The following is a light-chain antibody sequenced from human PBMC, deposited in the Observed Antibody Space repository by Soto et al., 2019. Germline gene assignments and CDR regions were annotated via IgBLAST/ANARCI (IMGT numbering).Light chain of an antibody. CDR3: LSYTSNDTYV. J-gene: IGLJ1*01. CDR1: STDVGGYKY. V-gene: IGLV2-14*01. Sequence: QSALTQPASVSGSPGQSITISCTGTSTDVGGYKYVSWYQQHPGKAPKFMIYDVTSRPSGISNRFSRSKSGNTAFLNSSGVQTEDWADYYCLSYTSNDTYVFGSGTKVTLL. CDR2: DVT.